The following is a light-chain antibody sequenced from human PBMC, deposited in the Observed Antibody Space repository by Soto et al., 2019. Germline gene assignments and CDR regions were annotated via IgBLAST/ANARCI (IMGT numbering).Light chain of an antibody. Sequence: QSALTQPASVSGSPGQSITISCTGTSSDVGGYNYVSWYQQHPGKAPKLMIYEVSNRPSGVSNRVSGSKSVNTASLTISGLQAEDEADYYCSSYTSSSTRVFGGGTKVTVL. J-gene: IGLJ3*02. CDR2: EVS. CDR3: SSYTSSSTRV. V-gene: IGLV2-14*01. CDR1: SSDVGGYNY.